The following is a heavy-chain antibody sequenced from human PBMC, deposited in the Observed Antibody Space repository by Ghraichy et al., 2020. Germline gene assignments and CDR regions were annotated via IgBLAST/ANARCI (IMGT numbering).Heavy chain of an antibody. CDR3: ATSGADHYHGMDV. CDR2: MYYRGST. CDR1: GGSMTRVGYY. Sequence: TLSLTCTVSGGSMTRVGYYWPWIRQFPGKGLEWIGYMYYRGSTYYNPSLKSRVSISGDTSQNQFSLKLTSVTAADTAVYYCATSGADHYHGMDVWGQGTTVTVSS. D-gene: IGHD3-10*01. J-gene: IGHJ6*02. V-gene: IGHV4-31*03.